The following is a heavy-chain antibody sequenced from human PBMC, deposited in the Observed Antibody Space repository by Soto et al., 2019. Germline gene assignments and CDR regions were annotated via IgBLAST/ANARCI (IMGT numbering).Heavy chain of an antibody. CDR3: ARSDSSSWDPTPGYYYYGMDV. V-gene: IGHV1-69*06. Sequence: QVQLVQSGAEVKKPGSSVKVSCKASGGTFSSYAISWVRQAPGQGLEWMGGIIPIFGTANYAQKFQGRVTITADKSTSTADMELSSLRSEDTAVYYCARSDSSSWDPTPGYYYYGMDVWGQGTTVTVSS. D-gene: IGHD6-13*01. J-gene: IGHJ6*02. CDR2: IIPIFGTA. CDR1: GGTFSSYA.